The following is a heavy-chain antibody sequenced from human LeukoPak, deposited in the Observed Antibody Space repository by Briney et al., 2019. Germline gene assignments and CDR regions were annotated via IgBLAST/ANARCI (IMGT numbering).Heavy chain of an antibody. J-gene: IGHJ5*02. CDR3: IRDFRSADL. CDR1: GFTFSNYW. CDR2: IYVDGRTT. Sequence: GGSLRLSCVASGFTFSNYWMHWVRQPPGKGLVWVSRIYVDGRTTNYADSVKGRFTISRDNAKNTVYLEMSSLSVEDTATYYCIRDFRSADLWGQGTLVTVSS. V-gene: IGHV3-74*01.